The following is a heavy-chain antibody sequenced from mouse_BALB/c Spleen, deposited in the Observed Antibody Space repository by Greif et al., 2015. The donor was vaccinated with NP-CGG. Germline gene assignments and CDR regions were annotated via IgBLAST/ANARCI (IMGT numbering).Heavy chain of an antibody. Sequence: EVKVVESGGGLVKPGGSLKLSCAASGFTFSSYAMSWVRQTPEKRLEWVASISSGGSTYYPDSVKGRFTISRDNARNILYLQMSSLRSEDTAMYYCARPTMITFAYWGQGTLVTVSA. CDR3: ARPTMITFAY. CDR2: ISSGGST. J-gene: IGHJ3*01. V-gene: IGHV5-6-5*01. CDR1: GFTFSSYA. D-gene: IGHD2-4*01.